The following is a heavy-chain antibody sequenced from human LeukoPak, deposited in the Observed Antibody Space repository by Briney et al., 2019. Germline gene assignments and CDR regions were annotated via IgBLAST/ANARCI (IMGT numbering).Heavy chain of an antibody. CDR3: ARDTDYYDSSGYLRD. J-gene: IGHJ4*02. Sequence: ASVKVSCKASGYTFIGYYIHWVRQAPGQGLEWMGWINPNSGGTNYAQKFQGRVTMTRDTSISTAYMELSRLRSGDTAVYYCARDTDYYDSSGYLRDWGQGTLVTVSS. V-gene: IGHV1-2*02. D-gene: IGHD3-22*01. CDR1: GYTFIGYY. CDR2: INPNSGGT.